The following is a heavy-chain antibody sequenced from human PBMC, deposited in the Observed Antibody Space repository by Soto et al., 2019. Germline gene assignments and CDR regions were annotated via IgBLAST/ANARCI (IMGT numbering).Heavy chain of an antibody. J-gene: IGHJ5*02. Sequence: GGSLRLSCAASGFTFNSYAMSWVRQAPGKGLEWVSAISGSGGSTYYADSVKGRFTISRDNSKNTLYLQMNSLRAEDTAVYYCAKDLQIAAAGNWFDPWGQGTLVTVSS. V-gene: IGHV3-23*01. CDR2: ISGSGGST. D-gene: IGHD6-13*01. CDR3: AKDLQIAAAGNWFDP. CDR1: GFTFNSYA.